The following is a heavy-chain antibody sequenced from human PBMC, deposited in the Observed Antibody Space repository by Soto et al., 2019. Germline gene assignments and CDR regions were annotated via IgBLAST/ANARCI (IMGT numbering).Heavy chain of an antibody. V-gene: IGHV1-69*01. CDR2: IIPIFDTP. CDR3: ARSIGSGGVIGGFDY. D-gene: IGHD3-16*02. J-gene: IGHJ4*02. Sequence: QVPLVQSGAEVRKPGSAVRVSCKASGGTFNMYAMNWVRQAPGQGLEWMAGIIPIFDTPRYSQQFQGRVTITVDESTSTAYMELSSLRSEDTAIYYCARSIGSGGVIGGFDYWGQGTLVTVAS. CDR1: GGTFNMYA.